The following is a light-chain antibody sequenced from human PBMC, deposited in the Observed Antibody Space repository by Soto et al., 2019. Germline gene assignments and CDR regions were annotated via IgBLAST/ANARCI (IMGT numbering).Light chain of an antibody. J-gene: IGKJ1*01. CDR2: GLA. V-gene: IGKV3-15*01. CDR3: QQYHSWPA. Sequence: EIVMTQSPATLSVSPGERATLSCRASQSVFSSLAWYQQRPDQAPRLLIYGLATRATGIPDRFSGSGSGTEYSLTIGSLPSEGSAVYYCQQYHSWPAFGRGTKVEVE. CDR1: QSVFSS.